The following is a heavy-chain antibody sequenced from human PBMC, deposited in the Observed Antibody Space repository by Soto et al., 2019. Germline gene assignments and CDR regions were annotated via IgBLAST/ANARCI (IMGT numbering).Heavy chain of an antibody. Sequence: EVQLVESGGGLVQPGRSLRLSCTVSGFKAHQYAMHWVRQAPGKGLEWVSGIYRDGGGTGYADSVKGRFTVSRDNVKNSLSLLMNSLRSDDTALYYCIKGGTPGGADYWGQGSLVTVSS. D-gene: IGHD3-10*01. CDR1: GFKAHQYA. CDR3: IKGGTPGGADY. J-gene: IGHJ4*02. V-gene: IGHV3-9*02. CDR2: IYRDGGGT.